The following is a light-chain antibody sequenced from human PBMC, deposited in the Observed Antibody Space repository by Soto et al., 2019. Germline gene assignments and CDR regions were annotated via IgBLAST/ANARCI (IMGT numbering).Light chain of an antibody. CDR1: QSISSW. Sequence: DIQMTQSPSTLSASVGDRVTITCRASQSISSWLAWYQQRPGKAPNLLIYDASTLESGVPSRFSGSGSGTEFTLTISSLQADDFATYFCQQYDDYPLTFGGGTKVDIK. V-gene: IGKV1-5*01. CDR3: QQYDDYPLT. J-gene: IGKJ4*01. CDR2: DAS.